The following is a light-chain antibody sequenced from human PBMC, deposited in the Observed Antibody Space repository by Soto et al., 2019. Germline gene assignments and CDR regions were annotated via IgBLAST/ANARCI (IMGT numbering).Light chain of an antibody. J-gene: IGLJ3*02. CDR1: SSDVGGYSY. Sequence: QSALTQPASVSGSPGQSITISCTGTSSDVGGYSYVSWYQQHPGKTPKLMIYEVSNRPSGVSHRFSGSKSGNTASLTISGLQADDEADYYCCSYTSSSIRVFGGGTKLTVL. V-gene: IGLV2-14*01. CDR2: EVS. CDR3: CSYTSSSIRV.